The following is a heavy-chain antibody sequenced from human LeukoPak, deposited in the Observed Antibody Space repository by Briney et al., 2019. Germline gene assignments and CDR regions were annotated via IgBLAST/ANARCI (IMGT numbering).Heavy chain of an antibody. CDR1: GGSISSYY. D-gene: IGHD5-18*01. CDR3: ACLSRGYSYGYLLGP. J-gene: IGHJ5*02. V-gene: IGHV4-59*01. CDR2: IYYSGST. Sequence: SETLSPTCTISGGSISSYYWSWIRQPPGKGLEWIGYIYYSGSTNYNPSLKSRVTISVDTSKNQFSLKLSSVTAADTAVYYCACLSRGYSYGYLLGPWGQGTLVTVFS.